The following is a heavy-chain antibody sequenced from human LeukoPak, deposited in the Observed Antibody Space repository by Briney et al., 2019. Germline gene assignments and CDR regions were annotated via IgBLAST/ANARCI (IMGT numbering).Heavy chain of an antibody. CDR2: IIPIFGTP. CDR1: GGTFSSYA. CDR3: ARLPTRWSGLDY. J-gene: IGHJ4*02. Sequence: ASVKVSCKASGGTFSSYAISWVRQAPGQVLEWLGGIIPIFGTPNYAQKFQGRVTITADESTSTAYMELSSLRSEDTAVYYCARLPTRWSGLDYWGQGTLVTVSS. D-gene: IGHD3-3*01. V-gene: IGHV1-69*13.